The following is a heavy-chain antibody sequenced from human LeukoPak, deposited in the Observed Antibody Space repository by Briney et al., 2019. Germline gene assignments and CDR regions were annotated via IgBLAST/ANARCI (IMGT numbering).Heavy chain of an antibody. V-gene: IGHV1-24*01. D-gene: IGHD6-13*01. CDR1: GYTLTELS. CDR3: ARGAAAGYYYYYYMDV. CDR2: FDPEDGET. J-gene: IGHJ6*03. Sequence: ASVKVSCKVSGYTLTELSMHWVRQAPGKGLEWMGGFDPEDGETIYAQKFQGRVTITRNTSISTAYMELSSLRSEDTAVYYCARGAAAGYYYYYYMDVWGKGTTVTVSS.